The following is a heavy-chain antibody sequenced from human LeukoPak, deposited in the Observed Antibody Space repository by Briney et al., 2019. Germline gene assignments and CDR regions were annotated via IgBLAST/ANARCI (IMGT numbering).Heavy chain of an antibody. CDR2: MNPNSGNT. CDR3: VREDAHTYYFDF. V-gene: IGHV1-8*01. D-gene: IGHD2-15*01. CDR1: GYTFTSYD. J-gene: IGHJ4*02. Sequence: ASVKVSCNASGYTFTSYDSNWVRQANGQGLEWMGWMNPNSGNTGYAQKFQGRVTMTRNTSISTAYMDLSSLSSEDTAVYYCVREDAHTYYFDFWGPGTLVTVSS.